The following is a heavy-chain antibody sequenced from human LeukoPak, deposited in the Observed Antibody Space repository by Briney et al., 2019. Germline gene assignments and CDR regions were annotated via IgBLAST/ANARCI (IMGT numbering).Heavy chain of an antibody. CDR1: GYTITSYG. CDR2: ISAYNGNT. J-gene: IGHJ4*02. CDR3: ARGRTRTYCYDGSVYDY. D-gene: IGHD3-22*01. Sequence: ASVKAACKAYGYTITSYGISWVRQAPGQGLEWMGWISAYNGNTNYAQKLQGRVTMTTDTSTSTAYMELRSLRSDDTAVYYCARGRTRTYCYDGSVYDYWGQGSLVTVSS. V-gene: IGHV1-18*01.